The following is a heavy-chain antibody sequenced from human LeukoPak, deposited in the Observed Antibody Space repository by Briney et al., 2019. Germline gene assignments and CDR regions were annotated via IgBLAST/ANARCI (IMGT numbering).Heavy chain of an antibody. CDR2: IIPIFGTT. V-gene: IGHV1-69*05. D-gene: IGHD5-18*01. Sequence: SVKVSCKASGGTFSSYASSWVRQAPGQGLEWMGGIIPIFGTTNYAQKFQGRVTVATDKSTGTAYMELSGLRSENTAVYYCARGEGYSYGPVKYWGQGTLVTVSS. CDR1: GGTFSSYA. J-gene: IGHJ4*02. CDR3: ARGEGYSYGPVKY.